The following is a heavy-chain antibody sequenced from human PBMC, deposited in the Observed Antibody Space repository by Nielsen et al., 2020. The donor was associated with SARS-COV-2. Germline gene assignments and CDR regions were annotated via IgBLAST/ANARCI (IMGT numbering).Heavy chain of an antibody. CDR1: GYSFTSYC. CDR2: IYPGDSDT. V-gene: IGHV5-51*01. CDR3: ARYSSSSEIDY. J-gene: IGHJ4*02. D-gene: IGHD6-6*01. Sequence: KVSCKGSGYSFTSYCIFWVRQMPGKGLEWMGIIYPGDSDTRYSPSFQGQVTISADKSISNAYLLWSSLKASDTAMYYCARYSSSSEIDYWGQGTLVTVSS.